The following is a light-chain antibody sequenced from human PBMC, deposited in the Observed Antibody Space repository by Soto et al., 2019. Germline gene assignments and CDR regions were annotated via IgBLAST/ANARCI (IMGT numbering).Light chain of an antibody. CDR2: GAS. V-gene: IGKV3-20*01. CDR1: QSVSRSF. J-gene: IGKJ1*01. CDR3: QQYVTSPWA. Sequence: IVLTQSPGTLSLSPGERATLSCRASQSVSRSFLAWYQQKPGQAPRLLIYGASNRATGIPDRFSGSGSGTDFTLTISRLEPEDFAVYYCQQYVTSPWAFGQGTKVAIE.